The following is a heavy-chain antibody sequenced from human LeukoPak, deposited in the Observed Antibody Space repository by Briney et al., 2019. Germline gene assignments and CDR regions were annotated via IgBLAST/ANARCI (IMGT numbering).Heavy chain of an antibody. J-gene: IGHJ4*02. V-gene: IGHV1-69*13. CDR2: IIPIFGIA. CDR1: GGTFSSYA. CDR3: ARGRDDNSGYYYGSFDY. D-gene: IGHD3-22*01. Sequence: ASVKVSCKASGGTFSSYAISWVRQAPGQGLEWMGGIIPIFGIANYAQKFQGRVTITADESTSTAYMELSSLRSEDTAVYYCARGRDDNSGYYYGSFDYWGQGTLVTVSS.